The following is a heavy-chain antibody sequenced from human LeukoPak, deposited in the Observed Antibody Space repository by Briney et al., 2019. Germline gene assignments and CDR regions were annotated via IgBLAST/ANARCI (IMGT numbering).Heavy chain of an antibody. CDR1: GFTFSSYS. Sequence: GGSLRLSCAASGFTFSSYSMSWIRQAPGKGLEWVSYISGSSNYINYADSVKGRFTISRDNAKNSLYLQMNSLRAEDTAVYYCARAREVDYWGQGTLVIVSS. J-gene: IGHJ4*02. CDR3: ARAREVDY. V-gene: IGHV3-21*05. CDR2: ISGSSNYI. D-gene: IGHD5-24*01.